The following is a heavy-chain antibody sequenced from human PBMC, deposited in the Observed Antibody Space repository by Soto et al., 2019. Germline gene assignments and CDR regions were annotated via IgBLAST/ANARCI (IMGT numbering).Heavy chain of an antibody. J-gene: IGHJ2*01. CDR1: GGSFSGYY. CDR3: ARAGPRYYDSGGYLYFDL. D-gene: IGHD3-22*01. Sequence: QVQLQQWGAGLLKPSETLSLTCAVYGGSFSGYYWSWIRQPPGRGLEWMGEIKHSGSTNYNPSLKTRITISVDTSKNQFSLKLSSVTAADTAVYYCARAGPRYYDSGGYLYFDLWGRGTLVTLSS. V-gene: IGHV4-34*01. CDR2: IKHSGST.